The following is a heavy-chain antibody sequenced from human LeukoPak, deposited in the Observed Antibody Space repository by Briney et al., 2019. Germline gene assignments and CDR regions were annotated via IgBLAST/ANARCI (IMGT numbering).Heavy chain of an antibody. J-gene: IGHJ6*03. CDR2: IIPIFGTA. CDR1: GGTFSGYA. V-gene: IGHV1-69*05. CDR3: ARGLGYCSGGSCSYYYCYMDV. Sequence: GASVKVSCKASGGTFSGYAISWVRQAPGQGLEWMGGIIPIFGTANYAQKFQGRVTITTDESTSTAYMELSSLRSEDTAVYYCARGLGYCSGGSCSYYYCYMDVWGKGTTVTVSS. D-gene: IGHD2-15*01.